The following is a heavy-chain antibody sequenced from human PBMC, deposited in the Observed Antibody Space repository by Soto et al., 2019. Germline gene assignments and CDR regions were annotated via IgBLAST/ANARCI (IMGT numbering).Heavy chain of an antibody. V-gene: IGHV3-13*01. J-gene: IGHJ4*01. CDR2: IGTAGDT. D-gene: IGHD6-13*01. CDR3: TRGAAGFDY. Sequence: PGGSLRLSCAASGFTFSNFDFHWVRQVIGKGLEWVSGIGTAGDTYYAGSVKGRFATSRENAKNSLYLQMNNLRDEDTAVYYCTRGAAGFDYWGHGTLVTVSS. CDR1: GFTFSNFD.